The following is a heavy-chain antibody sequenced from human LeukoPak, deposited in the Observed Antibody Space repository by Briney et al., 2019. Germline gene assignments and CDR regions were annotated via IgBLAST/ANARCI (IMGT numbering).Heavy chain of an antibody. D-gene: IGHD2-2*01. J-gene: IGHJ4*02. CDR2: IKQAASET. V-gene: IGHV3-7*01. CDR1: GFTFSSYW. Sequence: PGGSLRLSCAASGFTFSSYWMTWVRQVPGKGLEWVAIIKQAASETYYVGSVKGRFTISRDNAKNSLYLQMSSLRADDTAVYYCARYYCGTSTTCYMFDFWGQGTLVTVSS. CDR3: ARYYCGTSTTCYMFDF.